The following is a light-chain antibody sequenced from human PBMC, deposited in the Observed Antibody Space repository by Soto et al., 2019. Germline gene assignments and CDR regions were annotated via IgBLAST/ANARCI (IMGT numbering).Light chain of an antibody. CDR1: SSDGGGYNF. CDR2: EVT. CDR3: TSYAGSNIPVV. V-gene: IGLV2-8*01. Sequence: QSALTQPPSASGSPGQSVTISCTGTSSDGGGYNFVSWYQQHPGKAPKLMIYEVTKRPSGVPDRFSGSKSGNTASLTVSGLQAEDEADYYCTSYAGSNIPVVFGGGTQLTVL. J-gene: IGLJ2*01.